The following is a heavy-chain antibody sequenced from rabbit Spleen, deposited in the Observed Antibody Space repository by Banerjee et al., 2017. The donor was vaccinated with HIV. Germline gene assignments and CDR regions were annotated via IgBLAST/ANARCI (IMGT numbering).Heavy chain of an antibody. D-gene: IGHD4-1*01. CDR2: IYPDYGNT. Sequence: ELVESGGGLVQPGESLKLSCKVSGIDFSSYGISWVRQAPGKGPEWIAYIYPDYGNTDYASWAKGRFTISKTSSTTVTLQMTSLTAADTATYFCARETSSGWGIVSFYFSLWGPGTLVTVS. CDR3: ARETSSGWGIVSFYFSL. CDR1: GIDFSSYG. V-gene: IGHV1S45*01. J-gene: IGHJ4*01.